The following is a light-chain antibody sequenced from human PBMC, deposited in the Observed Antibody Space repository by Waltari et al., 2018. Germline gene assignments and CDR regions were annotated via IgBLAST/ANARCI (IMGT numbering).Light chain of an antibody. CDR1: KIGSKN. V-gene: IGLV3-21*02. J-gene: IGLJ1*01. CDR3: QVWDSGSNHYV. CDR2: DDG. Sequence: YELTQPPSVSVAPGQTARITCDGDKIGSKNVHWYQHKPGQAPVLVVYDDGDRPSGIPERFSGSNSGNTAALTISRVDAGNEAEYYCQVWDSGSNHYVFGTVTKVTVL.